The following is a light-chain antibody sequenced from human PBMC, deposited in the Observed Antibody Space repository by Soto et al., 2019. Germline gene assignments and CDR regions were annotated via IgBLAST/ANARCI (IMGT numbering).Light chain of an antibody. Sequence: QSVLTQPASVSGSPGQSITISCTGTSSDVGSYNFVSWYQQLPGKAPKLMIYEVSNRPSGVSNRFSGSKSGNTASLTISGLQAEDEADYYCSSFAGTNSFVFGTGTKVTVL. CDR3: SSFAGTNSFV. J-gene: IGLJ1*01. CDR2: EVS. CDR1: SSDVGSYNF. V-gene: IGLV2-14*01.